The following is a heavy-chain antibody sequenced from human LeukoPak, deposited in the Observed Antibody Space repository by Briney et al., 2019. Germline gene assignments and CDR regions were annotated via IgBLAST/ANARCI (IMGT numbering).Heavy chain of an antibody. V-gene: IGHV3-30-3*01. CDR2: ISYDGSNK. Sequence: GRSLRLSCAASGFTFSSYAMHWVRQAPGKGLEWVAVISYDGSNKYYADSVKGRFTISRDNSKNTLYLQMNSLRAEDTAVYYCATLQKAAMDYFDYWGQGTLVTVSS. D-gene: IGHD2-2*01. CDR1: GFTFSSYA. J-gene: IGHJ4*02. CDR3: ATLQKAAMDYFDY.